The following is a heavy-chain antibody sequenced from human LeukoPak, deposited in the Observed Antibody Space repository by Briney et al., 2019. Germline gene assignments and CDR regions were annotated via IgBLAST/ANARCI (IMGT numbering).Heavy chain of an antibody. Sequence: GGSLRLSCAASGFTVSTNYMSWVRQAPGKGLEWVSVIYSGENTYYADSVKGRFTISRDTSKNTLYLQMNSLRAEDTAVYFCARVSSGHPFDYWGQGSLVTVSS. CDR1: GFTVSTNY. D-gene: IGHD6-25*01. V-gene: IGHV3-53*01. CDR2: IYSGENT. CDR3: ARVSSGHPFDY. J-gene: IGHJ4*02.